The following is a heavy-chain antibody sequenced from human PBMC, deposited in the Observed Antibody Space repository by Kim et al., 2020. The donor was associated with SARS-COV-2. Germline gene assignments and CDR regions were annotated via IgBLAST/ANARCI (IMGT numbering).Heavy chain of an antibody. CDR1: GFTFSSYA. J-gene: IGHJ6*02. CDR2: IIGSGGST. D-gene: IGHD6-13*01. V-gene: IGHV3-23*01. Sequence: GGSLRLSCAASGFTFSSYAMSWVRQAPGKGLEWVSSIIGSGGSTYYADSVKGRFTISRDNSKNTLYLQMNSLIAEDTAVDYCAKDRIAAADIGYYYYGMDVWGQGTTVTVSS. CDR3: AKDRIAAADIGYYYYGMDV.